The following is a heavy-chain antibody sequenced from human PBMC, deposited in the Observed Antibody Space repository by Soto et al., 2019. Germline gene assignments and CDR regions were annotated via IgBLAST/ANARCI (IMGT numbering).Heavy chain of an antibody. CDR1: GYTFTGYY. CDR2: INPNSGGT. D-gene: IGHD3-3*01. J-gene: IGHJ3*02. CDR3: ARAVLAPGAFDI. Sequence: ASVKVSCKASGYTFTGYYVHWVRQAPGQGLEWMGWINPNSGGTNYAQKFQGRVTMTRDTSISTAYMELSRLRSDDTAVYYCARAVLAPGAFDIWGRGTMVTVSS. V-gene: IGHV1-2*02.